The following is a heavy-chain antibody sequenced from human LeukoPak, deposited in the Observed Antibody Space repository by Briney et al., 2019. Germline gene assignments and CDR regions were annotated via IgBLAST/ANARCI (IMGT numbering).Heavy chain of an antibody. CDR3: VTVNDHVAY. Sequence: PGGSLRLSCAASGFTVSSNYMSWVRQAPGKGLERVGRIRSNPDGGTPDYAAPVKGRFTISRDDSRSTIYLHMSSLISEDTGVYYCVTVNDHVAYWGRGTPVTVSS. V-gene: IGHV3-15*01. J-gene: IGHJ4*02. CDR2: IRSNPDGGTP. D-gene: IGHD3-16*01. CDR1: GFTVSSNY.